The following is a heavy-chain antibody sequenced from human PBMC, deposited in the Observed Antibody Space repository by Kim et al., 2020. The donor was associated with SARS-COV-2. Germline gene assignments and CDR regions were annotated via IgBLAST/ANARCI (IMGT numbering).Heavy chain of an antibody. V-gene: IGHV3-48*02. CDR2: ISNSSNTI. Sequence: GGSLRLSCAASGFTFNTYSMNWVRQAPGKGLEWVSYISNSSNTIYYADSVKGRFTISRDNAKNSLYLQVNSLRDEDTAVYYCARDRYYYGSGSYFQIPRTYGRDVWGQGTTVTVSS. CDR3: ARDRYYYGSGSYFQIPRTYGRDV. J-gene: IGHJ6*02. CDR1: GFTFNTYS. D-gene: IGHD3-10*01.